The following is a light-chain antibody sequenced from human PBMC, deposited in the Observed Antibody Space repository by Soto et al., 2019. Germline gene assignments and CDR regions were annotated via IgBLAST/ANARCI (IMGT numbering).Light chain of an antibody. CDR2: DNT. V-gene: IGLV1-40*01. J-gene: IGLJ3*02. CDR3: LSYDSSLSGPYWV. CDR1: SSNIGAGYN. Sequence: QSVLTQPPSVSGAPGQRVTISCTGSSSNIGAGYNVHWYQQLPGTAPKLLIYDNTNRPSGVPDRFSGSKSGTSASLAITGLQAEDEADYYCLSYDSSLSGPYWVFGGGTKLTV.